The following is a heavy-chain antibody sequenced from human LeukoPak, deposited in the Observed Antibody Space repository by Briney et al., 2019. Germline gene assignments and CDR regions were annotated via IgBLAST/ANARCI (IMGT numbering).Heavy chain of an antibody. CDR2: IYYSGRT. CDR3: VRGPPTSDAFDI. V-gene: IGHV4-39*07. J-gene: IGHJ3*02. Sequence: SETLSLTCTVPGGSISSSHYYWGWIRQPPGKGLEWIGSIYYSGRTYYNPFLKSRVTISVDTSKNQFSLKLSSVTAADTAVYYCVRGPPTSDAFDIWGQGTMVTVSS. CDR1: GGSISSSHYY.